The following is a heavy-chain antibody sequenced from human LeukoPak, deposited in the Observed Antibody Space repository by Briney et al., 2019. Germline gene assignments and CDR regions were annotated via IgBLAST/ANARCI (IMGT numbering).Heavy chain of an antibody. V-gene: IGHV3-23*01. J-gene: IGHJ5*02. CDR3: AKVRDLDTVLGRFDN. CDR2: TSGNGGRT. Sequence: GGSLRLSCAASGFTFSSYAMSWVRQAPGKGLEWVSVTSGNGGRTYYADSVKGRFTISRDNSKNTLYLQMNSLRAEDTAVYYCAKVRDLDTVLGRFDNWGQGTLVTVSS. D-gene: IGHD5-18*01. CDR1: GFTFSSYA.